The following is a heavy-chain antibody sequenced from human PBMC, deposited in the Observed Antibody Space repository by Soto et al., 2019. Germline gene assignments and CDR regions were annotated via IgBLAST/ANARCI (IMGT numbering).Heavy chain of an antibody. Sequence: SETLSLTCAVYGGFVSSGSYYWSWIRQPPGKGLEWIGYMSHSGSTHYNPSLKSRVTISVDTSKNQFSLKLSSVTAADTAVYYCARHAVRYDIFRGVPYYYMDVWGKGTTVTVSS. CDR1: GGFVSSGSYY. CDR3: ARHAVRYDIFRGVPYYYMDV. J-gene: IGHJ6*03. CDR2: MSHSGST. V-gene: IGHV4-61*01. D-gene: IGHD3-9*01.